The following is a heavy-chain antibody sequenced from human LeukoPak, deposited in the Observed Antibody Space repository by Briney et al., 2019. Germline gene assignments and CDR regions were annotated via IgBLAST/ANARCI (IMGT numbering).Heavy chain of an antibody. CDR2: MNPNSGNT. Sequence: ASVKVSCKASGYTFTSYDINWVRQATGQGLEWMGWMNPNSGNTGYAQKFQGRVTITRNTSISTAYMELSSLRSEDTAVYYCASPGESGSYGGIDYWGQGTLVTVSS. J-gene: IGHJ4*02. CDR3: ASPGESGSYGGIDY. D-gene: IGHD1-26*01. CDR1: GYTFTSYD. V-gene: IGHV1-8*03.